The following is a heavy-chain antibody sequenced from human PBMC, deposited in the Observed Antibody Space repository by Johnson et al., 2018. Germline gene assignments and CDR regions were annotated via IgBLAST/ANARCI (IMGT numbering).Heavy chain of an antibody. CDR2: INHRGSP. CDR1: GGSFSGYF. CDR3: ARGSNVYSYPD. V-gene: IGHV4-34*01. D-gene: IGHD4-11*01. J-gene: IGHJ4*02. Sequence: QVQLQQWGAGLLKPSETLSLPCAVSGGSFSGYFWSWFRQPPGKGLEWVAEINHRGSPNYNPSLKYRVTISGDTSKKEFSLRLNSVTAGDTAVYYCARGSNVYSYPDWGQGILVTVAS.